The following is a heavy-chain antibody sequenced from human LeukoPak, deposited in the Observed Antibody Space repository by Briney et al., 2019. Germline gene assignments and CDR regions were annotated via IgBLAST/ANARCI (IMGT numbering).Heavy chain of an antibody. CDR1: VDPVTNSY. Sequence: PSETLSLTCTVSVDPVTNSYGSWIRHPPGKGLEGIGYIHYSGSTDYNPSLRSRVTISVDTSKIHFSLKMNSMTAADTAMYYCARVQFLPLDVFNFWGQGRMVTVSS. CDR2: IHYSGST. CDR3: ARVQFLPLDVFNF. V-gene: IGHV4-59*02. J-gene: IGHJ3*01.